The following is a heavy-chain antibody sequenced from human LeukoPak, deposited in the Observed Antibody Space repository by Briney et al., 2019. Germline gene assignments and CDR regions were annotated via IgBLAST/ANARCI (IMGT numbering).Heavy chain of an antibody. J-gene: IGHJ4*02. Sequence: EPSETLSLTCTVSGGSISSYYWSWIRQPAGKGLEWIGRIYTSGITNYNPSLKSRVTMSVDTSKNQFSLKLTSVTAADTAVYYCARANSYDSSGHYYEFGYWGQGTLVTVSS. V-gene: IGHV4-4*07. CDR1: GGSISSYY. CDR2: IYTSGIT. CDR3: ARANSYDSSGHYYEFGY. D-gene: IGHD3-22*01.